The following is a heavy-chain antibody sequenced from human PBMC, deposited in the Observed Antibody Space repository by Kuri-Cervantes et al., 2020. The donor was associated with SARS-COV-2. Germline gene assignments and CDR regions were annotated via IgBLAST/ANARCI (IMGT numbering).Heavy chain of an antibody. J-gene: IGHJ4*02. CDR3: ARRRDPDF. CDR1: GYTFSSYG. V-gene: IGHV1-18*04. CDR2: ISSYNGKT. Sequence: ASVQVSCKASGYTFSSYGISWVRQAPGQGLEWMGWISSYNGKTGYAPRFQDRITMTTDTSTSTAYIEVRSLRFDDTAVYYCARRRDPDFWGQGTLVTVSS. D-gene: IGHD5-24*01.